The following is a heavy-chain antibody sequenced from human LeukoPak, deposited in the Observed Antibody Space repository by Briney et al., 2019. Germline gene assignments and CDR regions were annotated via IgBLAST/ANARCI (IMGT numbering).Heavy chain of an antibody. CDR1: GGSISSSSYY. Sequence: SETLSLTCTVSGGSISSSSYYWGWIRQPPGKGLEWIGSIYYSGSTYYNPSLKSRVTLSVDTSKNQFSLKLSSVTAADTAVYYCARQGDSSGYYYGDAFDIWGQGTMVTVSS. V-gene: IGHV4-39*01. CDR2: IYYSGST. D-gene: IGHD3-22*01. CDR3: ARQGDSSGYYYGDAFDI. J-gene: IGHJ3*02.